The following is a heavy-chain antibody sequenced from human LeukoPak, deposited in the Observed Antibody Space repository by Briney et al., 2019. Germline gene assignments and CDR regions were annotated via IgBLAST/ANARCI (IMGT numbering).Heavy chain of an antibody. CDR2: ISGNGGST. CDR3: ARDGTAAGLYFDL. CDR1: GFTFSSYA. V-gene: IGHV3-64*01. D-gene: IGHD6-13*01. J-gene: IGHJ4*01. Sequence: GGSLRLSCAASGFTFSSYAMHWVRQAPGKGLEYVSTISGNGGSTYYANSVKGRFTVSRDNSKNTLYLQMGSLRAEDMAVYYCARDGTAAGLYFDLWGQGTLVTVSS.